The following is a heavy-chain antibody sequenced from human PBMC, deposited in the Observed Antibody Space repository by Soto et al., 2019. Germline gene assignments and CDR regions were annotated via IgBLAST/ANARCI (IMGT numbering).Heavy chain of an antibody. D-gene: IGHD3-10*01. CDR3: ARQAMVRGVPYYYYGMDV. CDR2: IYYSGST. V-gene: IGHV4-39*01. Sequence: PSETLSLTCTVSGGSISSSSYYWGWIRQPPGKGLEWIGSIYYSGSTYYNPSLKSRVTISVDTSKNQFSLKLSSVTAADTAVYYCARQAMVRGVPYYYYGMDVWGKGTTVTVSS. J-gene: IGHJ6*04. CDR1: GGSISSSSYY.